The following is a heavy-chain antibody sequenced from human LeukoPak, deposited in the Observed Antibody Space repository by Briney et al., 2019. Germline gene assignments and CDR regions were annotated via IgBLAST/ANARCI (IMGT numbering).Heavy chain of an antibody. J-gene: IGHJ6*02. Sequence: PSETLSLTCTVSGGSISSYYWSWIRQPPGKGLEWIGYIFYSGSTNYNPSLKSRVTISVDTSKNQFSLKLSSVTAADTAVYYCARDRVDSSGYYYYYGIDVWGQGTAVTVSS. D-gene: IGHD3-22*01. CDR3: ARDRVDSSGYYYYYGIDV. CDR2: IFYSGST. CDR1: GGSISSYY. V-gene: IGHV4-59*12.